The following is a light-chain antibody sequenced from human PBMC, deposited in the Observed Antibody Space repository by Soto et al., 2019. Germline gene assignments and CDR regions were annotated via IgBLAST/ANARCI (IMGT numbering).Light chain of an antibody. CDR1: SSDVGGYNY. CDR2: EVN. CDR3: SSYAGSSNV. J-gene: IGLJ1*01. Sequence: QSALTQPPSASGSPGQSVAISCTGTSSDVGGYNYVSWYQHHPGKAPKLMIYEVNKRPSGVPDRFSGSKSGTTASLTVSGLQAEDEADYSGSSYAGSSNVFGTGTKLTVL. V-gene: IGLV2-8*01.